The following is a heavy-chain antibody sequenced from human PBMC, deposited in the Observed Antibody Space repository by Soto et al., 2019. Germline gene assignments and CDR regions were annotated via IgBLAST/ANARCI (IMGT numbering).Heavy chain of an antibody. CDR3: AKLVIGYCSGNTCDDY. CDR1: GFTFSYG. CDR2: ISYDSSNK. Sequence: VQLLESGGGLIQPGGSLRLSCAASGFTFSYGIPSLRQAPGKCLEWVAYISYDSSNKIYGDSVKGRFTISRDNSKNTQFLQMNSLRAEDTAVYYCAKLVIGYCSGNTCDDYWGQGTLVAVSS. J-gene: IGHJ4*02. V-gene: IGHV3-30*18. D-gene: IGHD2-15*01.